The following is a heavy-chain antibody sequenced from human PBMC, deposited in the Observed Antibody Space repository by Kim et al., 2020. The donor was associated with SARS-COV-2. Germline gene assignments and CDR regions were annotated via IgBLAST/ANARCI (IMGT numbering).Heavy chain of an antibody. V-gene: IGHV3-74*01. CDR2: INSDGGTT. CDR3: ASRRYTGTYYYFDS. D-gene: IGHD1-26*01. Sequence: GGSLRLSCAASGFTFSSYWMHWVRQAPGKGLVWVSRINSDGGTTSYADSVKGRFTISRDNAKSTLYLQMNSLRAEDTAVYYCASRRYTGTYYYFDSWSQGTLVTVSS. CDR1: GFTFSSYW. J-gene: IGHJ4*02.